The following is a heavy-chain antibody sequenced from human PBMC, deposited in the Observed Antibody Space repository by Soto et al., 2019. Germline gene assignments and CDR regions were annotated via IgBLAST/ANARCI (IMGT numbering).Heavy chain of an antibody. V-gene: IGHV3-33*01. Sequence: GGSLRLSCAASGFTFRSYGMHWVRQAPGKGLEWVALIWFDGSNQDYIDSVRGRFTISRDNVKNILYLQMNSLKAEDTAVYYSARAYCSGGDCYSGGIYSFDYWGQGTRVTVSS. CDR2: IWFDGSNQ. CDR1: GFTFRSYG. D-gene: IGHD2-21*02. J-gene: IGHJ4*02. CDR3: ARAYCSGGDCYSGGIYSFDY.